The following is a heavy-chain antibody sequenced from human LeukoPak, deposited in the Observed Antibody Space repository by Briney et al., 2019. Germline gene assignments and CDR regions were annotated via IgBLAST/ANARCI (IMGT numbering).Heavy chain of an antibody. J-gene: IGHJ4*02. D-gene: IGHD4/OR15-4a*01. Sequence: ASVKVSCKASGYTFTGYYMHWVRQAPGQGLEWMGWINPNSGGTNYAQKFQGSVTMTRETSISTAYMELSRLRSDDTAVYYCGRGSNALTSPLYFDYWGQGTLVTVSS. V-gene: IGHV1-2*02. CDR3: GRGSNALTSPLYFDY. CDR1: GYTFTGYY. CDR2: INPNSGGT.